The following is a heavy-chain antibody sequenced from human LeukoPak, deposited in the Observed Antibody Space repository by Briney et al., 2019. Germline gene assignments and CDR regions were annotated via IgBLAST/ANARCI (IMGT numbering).Heavy chain of an antibody. J-gene: IGHJ4*02. CDR1: GFSFATFG. Sequence: GGSLRLSCVASGFSFATFGMHWIRQTPSKGLEWVAFIRFDGSNKCYRDSVRGRFSISRDNGKNTLYLQMNSLRAEDTAVYYCAKDLGWIQLWSTFDYWGQGTLVTVSS. V-gene: IGHV3-30*02. CDR3: AKDLGWIQLWSTFDY. D-gene: IGHD5-18*01. CDR2: IRFDGSNK.